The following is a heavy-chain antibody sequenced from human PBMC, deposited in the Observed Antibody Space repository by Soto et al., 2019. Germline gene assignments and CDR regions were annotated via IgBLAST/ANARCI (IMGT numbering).Heavy chain of an antibody. V-gene: IGHV5-51*01. CDR2: IYPGDSDT. CDR3: ARHDDGRGITGTTGFADY. J-gene: IGHJ4*02. CDR1: GYSFTSYW. D-gene: IGHD1-7*01. Sequence: GESLKISCKGSGYSFTSYWIGWVRQMPGKGLEWMGIIYPGDSDTRYSPSFQGQVTISADKSISTAYLQWSSLKASDTAMYYCARHDDGRGITGTTGFADYWGQGTLVTVSS.